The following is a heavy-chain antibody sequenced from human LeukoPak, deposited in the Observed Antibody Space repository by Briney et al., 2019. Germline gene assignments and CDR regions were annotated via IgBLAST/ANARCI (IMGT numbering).Heavy chain of an antibody. CDR1: GGSISSSSYY. Sequence: SETLSLTCTVSGGSISSSSYYWGWIRQPPGKGLEWIGSIYYSGSTYYNPSLKSRVTISVDTSKNQFSLKLSSVTAADTAVYYCAREIGAARFRYYYYYMDVWGKGTTVTVSS. CDR2: IYYSGST. V-gene: IGHV4-39*07. D-gene: IGHD3-3*01. J-gene: IGHJ6*03. CDR3: AREIGAARFRYYYYYMDV.